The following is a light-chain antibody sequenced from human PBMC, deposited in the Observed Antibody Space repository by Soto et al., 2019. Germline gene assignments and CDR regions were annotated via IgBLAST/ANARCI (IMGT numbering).Light chain of an antibody. CDR3: QQSYSTPGYT. V-gene: IGKV1-39*01. Sequence: DIQMTQSPSSLSASVGDRVTITCRASQSISSYLNWYQQKPGKAPKLLIYAASSLQSGVPSRFSGSGSWTDFTLTISSLQPEDFSTYYCQQSYSTPGYTFGQGTKVDIK. CDR1: QSISSY. J-gene: IGKJ2*01. CDR2: AAS.